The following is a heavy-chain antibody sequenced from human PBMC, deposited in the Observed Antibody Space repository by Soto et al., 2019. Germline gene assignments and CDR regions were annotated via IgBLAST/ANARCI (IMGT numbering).Heavy chain of an antibody. J-gene: IGHJ4*02. CDR1: GFTFSSYA. V-gene: IGHV3-23*01. CDR3: AKGLESGYTYGPFDY. CDR2: LSGSRDST. D-gene: IGHD5-18*01. Sequence: PGGSLRLSCAASGFTFSSYAMSWGRQAPGKGLEWVSFLSGSRDSTNYADSVKGRFIISRDSSKNTLYLQMNSLRAEDTAVYYCAKGLESGYTYGPFDYWGQGTRVTVSS.